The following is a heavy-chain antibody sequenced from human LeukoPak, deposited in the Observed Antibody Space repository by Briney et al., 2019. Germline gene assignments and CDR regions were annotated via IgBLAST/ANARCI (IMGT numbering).Heavy chain of an antibody. J-gene: IGHJ4*02. Sequence: PGGSLRLSCAASGFTFSCYSMNWVRQAPGKGLEWVSSISSSSSYIYYADSVKGRFTISRDNAKNSLYLQMNSLRAEDTAVYYCARGAAAGQDYWGQGTLVTISS. CDR2: ISSSSSYI. CDR3: ARGAAAGQDY. D-gene: IGHD6-13*01. CDR1: GFTFSCYS. V-gene: IGHV3-21*01.